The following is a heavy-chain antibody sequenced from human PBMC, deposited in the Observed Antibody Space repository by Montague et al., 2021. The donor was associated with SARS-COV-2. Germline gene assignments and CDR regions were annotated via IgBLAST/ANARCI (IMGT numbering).Heavy chain of an antibody. CDR2: IYASGGT. CDR3: ARGMVAAPLVVDY. D-gene: IGHD2-15*01. Sequence: SETLSLTCSVSGEPISGLFWNWIRQPAGKGLEWIGCIYASGGTDYNPSLESRVTMSVGTSKNQFSLKVNSVTAADTAMYYCARGMVAAPLVVDYWGRGTLVTVSS. CDR1: GEPISGLF. J-gene: IGHJ4*02. V-gene: IGHV4-4*07.